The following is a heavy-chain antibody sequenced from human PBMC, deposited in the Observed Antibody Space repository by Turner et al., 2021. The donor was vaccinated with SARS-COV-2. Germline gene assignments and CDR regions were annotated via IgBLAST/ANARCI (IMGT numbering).Heavy chain of an antibody. CDR3: VRDHLDPSTVSTWRGLDP. Sequence: QVQLHESGPGLVNPAQTLSLTFTVPGGSISSGGYYWSWIRQHPGKGMEWIGYIYYRGRAYYNPSLTSRITISVVTSKNKCPLNLSSVTAEDTAVYYCVRDHLDPSTVSTWRGLDPWGQGTLVTVSS. D-gene: IGHD4-17*01. CDR2: IYYRGRA. V-gene: IGHV4-31*03. CDR1: GGSISSGGYY. J-gene: IGHJ5*02.